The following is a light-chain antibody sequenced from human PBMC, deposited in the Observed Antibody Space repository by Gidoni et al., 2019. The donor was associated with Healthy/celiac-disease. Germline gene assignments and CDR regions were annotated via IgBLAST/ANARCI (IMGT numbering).Light chain of an antibody. CDR1: QSVSSN. CDR2: GAS. Sequence: LVMPLSPATLSVSPGERATLSCRASQSVSSNLAWYQQKPGHAPRLLIYGASTRATGIPARFSGSGSGTEFTLTISSLQSEDFAVYYCQQYNNWPPTFGQGTKVEIK. CDR3: QQYNNWPPT. V-gene: IGKV3-15*01. J-gene: IGKJ1*01.